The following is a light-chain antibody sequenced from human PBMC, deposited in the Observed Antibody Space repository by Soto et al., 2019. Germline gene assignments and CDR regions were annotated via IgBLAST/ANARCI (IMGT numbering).Light chain of an antibody. CDR1: QSVGSY. CDR2: DAS. CDR3: QQRSDWPFT. Sequence: EIVLTQSPATLSLSPGDRATLSCRASQSVGSYLGWYQQRPGQAPRLLIYDASNRATGIPARFSGSGSGTDFTLTISSLEPEDLAVYYCQQRSDWPFTFGGGTKVEIK. V-gene: IGKV3-11*01. J-gene: IGKJ4*01.